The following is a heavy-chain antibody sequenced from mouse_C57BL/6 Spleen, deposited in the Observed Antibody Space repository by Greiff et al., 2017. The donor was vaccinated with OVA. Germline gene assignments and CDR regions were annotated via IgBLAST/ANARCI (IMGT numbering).Heavy chain of an antibody. CDR2: IYPGDGDT. D-gene: IGHD2-5*01. V-gene: IGHV1-82*01. CDR3: ARPPYSKNAMDY. Sequence: VKLMESGPELVKPGASVKISCKASGYAFSSSWMNWVKQRPGKGLEWIGRIYPGDGDTNYNGKFKGKATLTADKSSSTAYMQLSSLTSEDSAVYFCARPPYSKNAMDYWGQGTSVTVSS. J-gene: IGHJ4*01. CDR1: GYAFSSSW.